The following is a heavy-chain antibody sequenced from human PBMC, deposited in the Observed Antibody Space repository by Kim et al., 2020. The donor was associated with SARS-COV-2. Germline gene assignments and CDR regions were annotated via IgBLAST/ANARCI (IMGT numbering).Heavy chain of an antibody. CDR2: GST. V-gene: IGHV4-39*01. CDR3: ASGTAMRDY. J-gene: IGHJ4*02. Sequence: GSTYYNPSLKSRVTIAVDTSKNQFSLKLSSVTAADTAVYYCASGTAMRDYWGQGTLVTVSS. D-gene: IGHD5-18*01.